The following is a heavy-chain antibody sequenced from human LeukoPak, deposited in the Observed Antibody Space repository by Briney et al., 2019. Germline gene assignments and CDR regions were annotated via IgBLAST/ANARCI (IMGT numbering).Heavy chain of an antibody. D-gene: IGHD7-27*01. CDR1: GYSFTTKW. Sequence: GDSLKISCRASGYSFTTKWIGWVRQKPGKGLEWLGIIYPADSDTRYNPSFQGQVTISADKSVSTAHLQWSSLKASDTAMYYCARRGSNWGSYEGDDYWGQGTLVTVSS. V-gene: IGHV5-51*01. J-gene: IGHJ4*02. CDR2: IYPADSDT. CDR3: ARRGSNWGSYEGDDY.